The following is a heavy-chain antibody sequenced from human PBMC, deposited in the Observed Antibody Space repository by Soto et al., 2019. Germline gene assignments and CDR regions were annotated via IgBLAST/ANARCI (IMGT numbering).Heavy chain of an antibody. CDR2: IYPGDSDT. Sequence: GESLKISCKGSGYRFASYWIGWVRQLPGKGLEWMGIIYPGDSDTRYSPPFQGQVTISADSSISTAYLQWSSLQASDSAMYFCARQVEDGYSFGFHYWGQGTQVTVSS. J-gene: IGHJ4*02. V-gene: IGHV5-51*01. CDR3: ARQVEDGYSFGFHY. D-gene: IGHD5-18*01. CDR1: GYRFASYW.